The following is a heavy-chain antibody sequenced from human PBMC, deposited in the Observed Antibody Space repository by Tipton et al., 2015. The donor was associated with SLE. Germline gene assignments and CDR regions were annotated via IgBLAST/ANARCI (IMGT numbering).Heavy chain of an antibody. CDR2: IYYSGST. V-gene: IGHV4-31*11. J-gene: IGHJ3*02. Sequence: TLSLTCAVYGGSFSGYYWSWIRQHPGKGLEWIGYIYYSGSTYYNPSLKSRVTISVDTSKNQFSLKLSSVTAADTAVYYCAIAMGIGFDIWGQGTMVTVSS. CDR1: GGSFSGYY. D-gene: IGHD7-27*01. CDR3: AIAMGIGFDI.